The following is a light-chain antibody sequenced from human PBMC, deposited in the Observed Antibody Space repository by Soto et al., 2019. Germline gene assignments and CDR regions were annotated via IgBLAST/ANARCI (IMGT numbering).Light chain of an antibody. CDR3: QQFGSSPWT. CDR2: AAS. V-gene: IGKV3-20*01. J-gene: IGKJ1*01. Sequence: EIVLTQSPGTLSLSPEERATLSCRASQSVSSSYLAWYQQKPGQAPSLLIYAASRRATGIPDRFSGSGSGTDFTLTISRLEPEDFAVYYCQQFGSSPWTFGQGTKVEIE. CDR1: QSVSSSY.